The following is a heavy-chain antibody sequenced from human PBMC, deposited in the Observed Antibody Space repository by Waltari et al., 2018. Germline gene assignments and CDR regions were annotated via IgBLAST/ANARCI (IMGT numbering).Heavy chain of an antibody. CDR3: ARFLPDRGYNYGYNY. CDR1: GGSISRYY. J-gene: IGHJ4*02. Sequence: QVQLQESGPGLVKPSETLSLTCTVSGGSISRYYWSWIRQPPGKGLEWIGYIYYSGSTNYNPSLKSRVTISVDTSKNQFSLKLSSVTAADTAVYYCARFLPDRGYNYGYNYWGQGTLVTVSS. CDR2: IYYSGST. D-gene: IGHD5-18*01. V-gene: IGHV4-59*01.